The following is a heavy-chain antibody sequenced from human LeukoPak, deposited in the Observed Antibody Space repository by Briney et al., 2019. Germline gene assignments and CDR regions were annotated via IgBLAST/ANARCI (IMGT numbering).Heavy chain of an antibody. CDR2: MNPNNGNT. CDR3: VRDGEGVAISVNYWFDP. D-gene: IGHD3-10*01. J-gene: IGHJ5*02. V-gene: IGHV1-8*01. CDR1: GYTFTSYD. Sequence: ASVKVSCKASGYTFTSYDINWVRQATGQGLEWMGWMNPNNGNTGYAQKFQGRVTMTRDTSISTAYMELRGLRSEDTAVYYCVRDGEGVAISVNYWFDPWGQGTLVTVSS.